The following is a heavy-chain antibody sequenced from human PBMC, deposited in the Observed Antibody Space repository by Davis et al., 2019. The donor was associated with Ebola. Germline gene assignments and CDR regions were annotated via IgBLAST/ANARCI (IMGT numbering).Heavy chain of an antibody. CDR1: GDSISNNNYF. J-gene: IGHJ4*02. D-gene: IGHD6-13*01. V-gene: IGHV4-30-4*01. CDR3: ARQTVSQSWYSFYFDF. Sequence: MPSETLSLTCTVSGDSISNNNYFWSWIRQPPGKGLEWIGYIDYSGSTYYNPSLKSRVTISVDTSKNQFSLRLSSVTAADTAVYHCARQTVSQSWYSFYFDFWGQGTLVNVSS. CDR2: IDYSGST.